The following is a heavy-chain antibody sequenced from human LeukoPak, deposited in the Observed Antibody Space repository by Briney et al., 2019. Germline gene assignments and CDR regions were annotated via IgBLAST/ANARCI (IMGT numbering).Heavy chain of an antibody. J-gene: IGHJ4*02. CDR1: GGSISNYY. CDR2: IYYSGSP. D-gene: IGHD6-13*01. CDR3: ARSVGGAAAGFDY. V-gene: IGHV4-59*01. Sequence: KPSETLSLTCTVSGGSISNYYWTWIRQPPGEGLEWIGYIYYSGSPDYNPSLKSRVTISLDTSKNQFSLKVRSVTAADTAVYYCARSVGGAAAGFDYWGQGTLVTVSS.